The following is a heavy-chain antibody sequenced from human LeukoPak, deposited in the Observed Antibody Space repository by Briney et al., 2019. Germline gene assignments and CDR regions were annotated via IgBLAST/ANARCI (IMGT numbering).Heavy chain of an antibody. D-gene: IGHD2-21*02. CDR3: ARVSVGGCDSPAAVANAFDI. Sequence: GGSLRLSCAASGFTFSSYSMNWVRQAPGKGLEWVSSISSSSSYIYYADSVKGRFTISRDNAKNSLYLQMNSLRAEDTAVYYCARVSVGGCDSPAAVANAFDIWGQGTMVTVSS. CDR1: GFTFSSYS. V-gene: IGHV3-21*01. CDR2: ISSSSSYI. J-gene: IGHJ3*02.